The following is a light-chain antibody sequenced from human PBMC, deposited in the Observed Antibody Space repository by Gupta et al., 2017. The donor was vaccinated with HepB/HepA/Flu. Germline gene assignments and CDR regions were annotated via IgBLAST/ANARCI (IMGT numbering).Light chain of an antibody. J-gene: IGLJ1*01. Sequence: SALTHPPPACGSPGRSDTIACTPTSSDVGTYQFVSLYQHRPGKAPILIIYEVSEKPSGVPDRFSGSKSSTTASLTVAALPAEDEADYYCCSYAGSNIHVFGTGTKVTVL. V-gene: IGLV2-8*01. CDR2: EVS. CDR1: SSDVGTYQF. CDR3: CSYAGSNIHV.